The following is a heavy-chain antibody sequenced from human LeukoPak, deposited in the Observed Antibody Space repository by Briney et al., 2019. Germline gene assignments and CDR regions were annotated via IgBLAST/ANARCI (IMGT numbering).Heavy chain of an antibody. V-gene: IGHV1-58*01. CDR2: IVVGSGNT. CDR3: ARGVVGADRSAFDI. D-gene: IGHD2-21*01. J-gene: IGHJ3*02. Sequence: SVKVSCKASGFTFTSSAVQWVRQARGQRLEWIGWIVVGSGNTNYAQKFQGRVTMTRDTSTSTVYMELSSLRSEDTAVYYCARGVVGADRSAFDIWGQGTMVTVSS. CDR1: GFTFTSSA.